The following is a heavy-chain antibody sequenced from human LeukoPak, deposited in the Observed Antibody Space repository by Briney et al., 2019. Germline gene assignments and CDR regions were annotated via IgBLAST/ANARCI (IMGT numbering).Heavy chain of an antibody. V-gene: IGHV3-30*02. CDR3: AKGINGGNYLDY. CDR2: IRSDGSSK. Sequence: GGSLRLSCAASGFIFSTHAIHWVHQAPGKGLEGVACIRSDGSSKYYAESVQGRFIISRDNSKNTVYVQMNSLRREDTAVYYCAKGINGGNYLDYWGQGALVIVS. D-gene: IGHD4-23*01. CDR1: GFIFSTHA. J-gene: IGHJ4*02.